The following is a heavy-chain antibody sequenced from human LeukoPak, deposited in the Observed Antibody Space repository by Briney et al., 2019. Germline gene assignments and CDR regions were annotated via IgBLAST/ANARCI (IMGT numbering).Heavy chain of an antibody. CDR2: INPTGHTT. D-gene: IGHD2-2*01. Sequence: EASVKVSCKSSGDTFTSDYMHWVRQAPGQGLEWLGQINPTGHTTIGAQKFQGRVTMTRDTSTSTVYLELSSLRSDDTAVYYRAYGRHCSITSCNRGLNSWGQGTLLTVSS. CDR3: AYGRHCSITSCNRGLNS. J-gene: IGHJ4*02. CDR1: GDTFTSDY. V-gene: IGHV1-46*01.